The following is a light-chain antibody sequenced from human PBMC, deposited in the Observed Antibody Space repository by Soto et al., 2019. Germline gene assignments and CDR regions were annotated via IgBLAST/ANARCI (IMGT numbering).Light chain of an antibody. CDR2: EVS. Sequence: QSVLTQPASVSGSPGQSITISCTGTSSDFGAYDYVSWYQQNPGKAPKLIISEVSDRPSGVSNRFSGSKSGNTASLTISGLQAEDEADYFCSSYTTTNTLWVFGGGTK. J-gene: IGLJ3*02. CDR1: SSDFGAYDY. CDR3: SSYTTTNTLWV. V-gene: IGLV2-14*01.